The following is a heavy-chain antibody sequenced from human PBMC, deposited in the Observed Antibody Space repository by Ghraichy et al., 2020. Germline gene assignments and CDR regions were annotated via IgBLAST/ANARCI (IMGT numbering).Heavy chain of an antibody. J-gene: IGHJ4*02. CDR1: GGSISSSSYY. CDR2: IYYSGST. V-gene: IGHV4-39*01. Sequence: SETLSLTCTVSGGSISSSSYYWGWIRQPPGKGLEWIGSIYYSGSTYYNPSLKSRVTISVDTYKNQFSLKLSSVTAADTAVYYCARRSPLDYGDAGLDYWGQGTLVTVSS. D-gene: IGHD4-17*01. CDR3: ARRSPLDYGDAGLDY.